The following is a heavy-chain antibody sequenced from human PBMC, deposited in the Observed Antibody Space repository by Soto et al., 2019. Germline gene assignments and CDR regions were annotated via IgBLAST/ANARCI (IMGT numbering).Heavy chain of an antibody. J-gene: IGHJ5*02. Sequence: GGSLRLSCAASGFTFSSYSMNWVRQAPGKGLEWVSSISSSSSYIYYADSVKGRFTISRDNAKNSLYLQMNSLRAEDTAVYYCARDSAMVRGVLYPFDWFDPWGQGTLVTVSS. CDR1: GFTFSSYS. D-gene: IGHD3-10*01. CDR2: ISSSSSYI. V-gene: IGHV3-21*01. CDR3: ARDSAMVRGVLYPFDWFDP.